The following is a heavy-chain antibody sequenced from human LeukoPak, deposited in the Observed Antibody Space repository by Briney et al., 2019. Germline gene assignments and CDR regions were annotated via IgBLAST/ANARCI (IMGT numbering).Heavy chain of an antibody. CDR1: GYSFTSYW. Sequence: GESLKISCKGSGYSFTSYWIGWVRQMPGKGLEWMGIINPGDSDTRYSPSFQGQVTISADKSISTAYLQWSSLKASDTAMYYCASRIIAVAGKGYFDYWGQGTLVTVSS. D-gene: IGHD6-19*01. CDR3: ASRIIAVAGKGYFDY. J-gene: IGHJ4*02. CDR2: INPGDSDT. V-gene: IGHV5-51*01.